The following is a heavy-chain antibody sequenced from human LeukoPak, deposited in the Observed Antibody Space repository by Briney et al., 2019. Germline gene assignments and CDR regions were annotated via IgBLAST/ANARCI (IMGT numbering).Heavy chain of an antibody. Sequence: GGSLRLSCAASGFTFSSYGMHWVRQAPGKGLEWVALIRYDGSNKYYADSVKGRFTISRDNSKNTLYLQMNSLRAEDTAVYYCAKGGGYCGGDCYFRLDYWGQGTLVTVSS. CDR2: IRYDGSNK. D-gene: IGHD2-21*01. CDR1: GFTFSSYG. V-gene: IGHV3-30*02. CDR3: AKGGGYCGGDCYFRLDY. J-gene: IGHJ4*02.